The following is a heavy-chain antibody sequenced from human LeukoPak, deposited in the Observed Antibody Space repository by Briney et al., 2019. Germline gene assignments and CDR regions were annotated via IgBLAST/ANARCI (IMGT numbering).Heavy chain of an antibody. CDR1: GGSISSYY. J-gene: IGHJ4*02. V-gene: IGHV4-59*08. D-gene: IGHD2-15*01. CDR3: ARGYCSGGSCYPTPFY. Sequence: SETLSLTCTVSGGSISSYYWSWIRQPPGKGLEWIGYMYYSGSTNYNPSLKSRVTISVDTSKSQFSLKLSSVTAADTAVYYCARGYCSGGSCYPTPFYWGQGTLVTVSP. CDR2: MYYSGST.